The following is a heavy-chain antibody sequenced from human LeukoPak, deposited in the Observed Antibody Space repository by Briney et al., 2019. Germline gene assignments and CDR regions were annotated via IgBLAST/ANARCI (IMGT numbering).Heavy chain of an antibody. CDR2: IYYSGST. CDR3: ARALTYYDFWSGYISGMDV. J-gene: IGHJ6*02. V-gene: IGHV4-59*01. D-gene: IGHD3-3*01. CDR1: GGSISSYY. Sequence: SETLSLTCTVSGGSISSYYWSWIRRPPGKGLEWIGYIYYSGSTNYNPSLKSRVTISVDTSKNQFSLKLSSVTAADTAVYYCARALTYYDFWSGYISGMDVWGQGTTVTVSS.